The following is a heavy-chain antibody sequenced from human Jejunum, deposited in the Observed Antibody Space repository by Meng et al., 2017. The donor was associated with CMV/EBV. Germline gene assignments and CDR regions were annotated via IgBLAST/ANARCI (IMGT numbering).Heavy chain of an antibody. V-gene: IGHV3-23*01. CDR1: VSIYA. J-gene: IGHJ1*01. CDR2: ISGSGDST. Sequence: VSIYAMSGVRQGPGKGLEWVSGISGSGDSTYYADSVKGRFTISRDNSKNTLYLQVNSLRAEDTALYYCAKGGPTAPDPRYFQHRGQGTLVTVSS. CDR3: AKGGPTAPDPRYFQH. D-gene: IGHD1-1*01.